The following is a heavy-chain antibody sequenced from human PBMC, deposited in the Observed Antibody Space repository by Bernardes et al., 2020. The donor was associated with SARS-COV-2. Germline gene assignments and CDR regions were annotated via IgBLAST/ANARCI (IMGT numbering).Heavy chain of an antibody. CDR3: ARLSVSYDDF. Sequence: GGSLRLSCAASGFMFSTYWMTWVRQAPGKGLEWVAHINQDGSATYSVDSVQGRFTVSRDNTKNSVYLEMTNLRAEDTAVYYCARLSVSYDDFWGQGTLVTVSS. CDR2: INQDGSAT. J-gene: IGHJ4*02. CDR1: GFMFSTYW. V-gene: IGHV3-7*03. D-gene: IGHD3-3*01.